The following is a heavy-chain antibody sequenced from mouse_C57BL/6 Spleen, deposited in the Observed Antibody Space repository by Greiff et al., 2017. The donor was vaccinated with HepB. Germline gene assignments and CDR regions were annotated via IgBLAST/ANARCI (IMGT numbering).Heavy chain of an antibody. CDR3: ARAYYSLYVHY. J-gene: IGHJ2*01. Sequence: EVQRVESGPGLVKPSPSLSLTCSVTGYSITSCYYWNWIRQCPGNKLEWMGYISSDGSNNYNPPLKNRISITRDESKNHIFLKLNTMTTEDTATYYCARAYYSLYVHYWGQGTPLTVSS. D-gene: IGHD2-12*01. CDR2: ISSDGSN. CDR1: GYSITSCYY. V-gene: IGHV3-6*01.